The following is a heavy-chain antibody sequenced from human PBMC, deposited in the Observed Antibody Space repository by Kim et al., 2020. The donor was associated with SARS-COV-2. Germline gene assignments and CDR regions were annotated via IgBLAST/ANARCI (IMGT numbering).Heavy chain of an antibody. J-gene: IGHJ5*02. CDR1: GGSISSNSYY. CDR3: AILQLRRITIFGLVEKGTWFDP. D-gene: IGHD3-3*01. V-gene: IGHV4-39*01. CDR2: HNYSTNT. Sequence: SETLSLTCTVYGGSISSNSYYWGWIRPPPGKGLKGIGSHNYSTNTYYTPSLKGRVSIYIDTSKNQFYLKLSSVTAADTAVYYCAILQLRRITIFGLVEKGTWFDPWGQGTL.